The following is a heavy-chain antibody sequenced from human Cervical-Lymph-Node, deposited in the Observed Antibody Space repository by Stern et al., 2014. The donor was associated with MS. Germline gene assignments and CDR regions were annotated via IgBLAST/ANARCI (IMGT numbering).Heavy chain of an antibody. CDR1: GFIFSPHW. CDR3: ARDSLLYGAGLDV. Sequence: EVHLVESGGGLVQPGGSLRLSCAASGFIFSPHWMHWVRQAPGKGLVWVSRIDPTGGNTIYADSVKGRFTISRDNAKNTLYLQINSLRADDTAVYYCARDSLLYGAGLDVWGQGTTVTVSS. J-gene: IGHJ6*02. D-gene: IGHD3-16*01. CDR2: IDPTGGNT. V-gene: IGHV3-74*01.